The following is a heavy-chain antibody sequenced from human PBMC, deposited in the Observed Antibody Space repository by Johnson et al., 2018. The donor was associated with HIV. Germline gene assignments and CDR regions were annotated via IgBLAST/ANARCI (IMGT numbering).Heavy chain of an antibody. J-gene: IGHJ3*02. CDR2: IKQDGSEK. CDR1: GFTFSSYW. D-gene: IGHD6-6*01. V-gene: IGHV3-7*01. CDR3: ARDFSSSSNAFDI. Sequence: VQLVESGGGVVQPGGSLRLSCAASGFTFSSYWMSWVRQAPGKGLEWVANIKQDGSEKYYVDSVKGRFTISRDNSKNTLYLQMNSLRAEDTAVYYCARDFSSSSNAFDIWGQGTMVTDSS.